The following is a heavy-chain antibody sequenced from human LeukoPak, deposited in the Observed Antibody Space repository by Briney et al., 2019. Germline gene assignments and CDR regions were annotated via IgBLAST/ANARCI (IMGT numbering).Heavy chain of an antibody. CDR3: AKGYCGSTNCYGDY. D-gene: IGHD2-2*01. J-gene: IGHJ4*02. CDR1: GFTVSSNY. CDR2: IYSGGST. V-gene: IGHV3-53*01. Sequence: GGSLRLSCAASGFTVSSNYMSWVRQAPGKGLEWVSVIYSGGSTYYADSVKGRFTISRDNSKNTLYLQMNSPRAEDTAVYYCAKGYCGSTNCYGDYWGQGTLVTVSS.